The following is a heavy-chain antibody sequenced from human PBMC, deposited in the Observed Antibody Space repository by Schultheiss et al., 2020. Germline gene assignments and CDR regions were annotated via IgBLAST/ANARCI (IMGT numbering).Heavy chain of an antibody. CDR1: GFTFSSYG. CDR2: IWYDGSNK. D-gene: IGHD4-17*01. Sequence: GGSLRLSCAASGFTFSSYGMHWVRQAPGKGLEWVAVIWYDGSNKYYADSVKGRFTISRDNSKNTLYLQMNSLRAEDTAVYYCARDCYGDYQRYYYYGMDVWGQGTTVNVYS. CDR3: ARDCYGDYQRYYYYGMDV. V-gene: IGHV3-33*01. J-gene: IGHJ6*02.